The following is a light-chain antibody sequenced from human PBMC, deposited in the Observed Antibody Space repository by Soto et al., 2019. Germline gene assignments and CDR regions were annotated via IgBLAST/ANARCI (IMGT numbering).Light chain of an antibody. CDR3: AAWDDSLNEVV. Sequence: QSVLTQTPSVSGTPGQRVTISCSGSSSNIGSNIVNWYQQLPGTAPKLLIYNNNQRPSGVPDRFSDSKSGTSASLALSGLQSEDEADYFCAAWDDSLNEVVFGGGTKLTVL. CDR2: NNN. V-gene: IGLV1-44*01. J-gene: IGLJ2*01. CDR1: SSNIGSNI.